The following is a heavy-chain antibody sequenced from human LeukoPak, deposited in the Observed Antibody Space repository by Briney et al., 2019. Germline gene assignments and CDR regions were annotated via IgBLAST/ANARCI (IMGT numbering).Heavy chain of an antibody. CDR1: GFTFSSYE. CDR3: ARDPGSSGWYLFDY. J-gene: IGHJ4*02. D-gene: IGHD6-19*01. V-gene: IGHV3-48*03. CDR2: IGSSGSTI. Sequence: PGGSLRLSCAASGFTFSSYEMNWVRQAPGKGLEWVSYIGSSGSTIYYADSVKGRFTISRDNAKYSLYLQMNSLRAEDTALYYCARDPGSSGWYLFDYWGQGTLVTVSS.